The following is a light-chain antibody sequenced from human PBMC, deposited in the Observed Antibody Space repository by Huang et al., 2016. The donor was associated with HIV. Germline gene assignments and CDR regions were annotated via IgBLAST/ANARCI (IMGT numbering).Light chain of an antibody. CDR3: MQGTHWPPA. CDR2: NVS. V-gene: IGKV2-30*01. Sequence: VMTQSPLSLPVTLGQPASISCRSSQSLVYSDGNADLNGCQQRPGQSPRSLIHNVSDRGSGLPGRCSGSGSGTDFTLKISRVEAEDVGVYYCMQGTHWPPAFGPGTKVDIK. CDR1: QSLVYSDGNAD. J-gene: IGKJ3*01.